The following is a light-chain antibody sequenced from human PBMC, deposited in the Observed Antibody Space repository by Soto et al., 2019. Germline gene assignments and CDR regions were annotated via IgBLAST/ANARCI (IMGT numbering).Light chain of an antibody. CDR2: DAS. J-gene: IGKJ4*01. Sequence: DIQMTQSPSSLSASVGDRVTITCQASQAISNYLNWYQQKPGKAPKLLIYDASILEAGVPSRFSGGGSGTHFTLTNSRLPAEDVATYYCQQLNNLPLTFGGGTKVEIK. CDR1: QAISNY. CDR3: QQLNNLPLT. V-gene: IGKV1-33*01.